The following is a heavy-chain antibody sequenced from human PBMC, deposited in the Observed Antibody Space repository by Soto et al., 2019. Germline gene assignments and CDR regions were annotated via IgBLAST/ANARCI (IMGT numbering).Heavy chain of an antibody. V-gene: IGHV1-69*14. CDR3: ARDAAYGDLGRGWGYYGMDG. D-gene: IGHD4-17*01. CDR2: IIPMFGTT. Sequence: QVQLVQSGAEVKKPGSSVKVSCEASGGTFSNSAISWVRQAPGQGLEWMGGIIPMFGTTNYAQKFQGRVTITADKSTTTDYMELSSLRSDDTAVYYCARDAAYGDLGRGWGYYGMDGWGQGTTVTVSS. J-gene: IGHJ6*02. CDR1: GGTFSNSA.